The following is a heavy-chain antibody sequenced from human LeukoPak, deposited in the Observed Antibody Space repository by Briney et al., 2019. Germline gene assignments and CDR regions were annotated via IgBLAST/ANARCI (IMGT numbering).Heavy chain of an antibody. CDR3: AKDGNYYYDSSGYYSYDY. D-gene: IGHD3-22*01. CDR1: GFTFSSYG. CDR2: IRYDGSNK. Sequence: SGGSLRLSCAASGFTFSSYGMHWVRQAPGKGLEWVAFIRYDGSNKYYADSVKGRFTISRDNSKNTLYLQMNSLRAEDTAVYYCAKDGNYYYDSSGYYSYDYWGQGTLVTVSS. V-gene: IGHV3-30*02. J-gene: IGHJ4*02.